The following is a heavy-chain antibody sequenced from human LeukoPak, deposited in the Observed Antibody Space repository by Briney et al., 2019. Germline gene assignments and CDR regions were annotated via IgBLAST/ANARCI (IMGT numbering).Heavy chain of an antibody. Sequence: KTGGSLRLSCAASGFTFSSYTMNWVRQAPGKGLEWVSSISSSSSYIYYADSVKGRFTISRDNAKNSLYLQMNSLRAEDTAVYYCAKVSRIAAAGTFLDYWGQGTLVTVSS. V-gene: IGHV3-21*01. CDR2: ISSSSSYI. D-gene: IGHD6-13*01. CDR1: GFTFSSYT. CDR3: AKVSRIAAAGTFLDY. J-gene: IGHJ4*02.